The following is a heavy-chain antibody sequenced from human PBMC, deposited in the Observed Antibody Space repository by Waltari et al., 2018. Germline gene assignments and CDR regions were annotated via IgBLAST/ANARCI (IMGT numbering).Heavy chain of an antibody. CDR3: GNIGAFDI. D-gene: IGHD5-12*01. J-gene: IGHJ3*02. Sequence: EVQLVESGGGLIQPGGSLRISCAASGFTVSNNYITWVRQAPGKGLEWVSVIYSGGGTYYADSVRGRFTISRDKVKNTVYLQMNSLRAEDTAVYYRGNIGAFDIWGQGTMVTVSS. CDR2: IYSGGGT. CDR1: GFTVSNNY. V-gene: IGHV3-53*01.